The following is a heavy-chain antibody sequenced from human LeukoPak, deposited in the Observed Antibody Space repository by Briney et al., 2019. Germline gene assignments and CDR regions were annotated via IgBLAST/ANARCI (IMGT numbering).Heavy chain of an antibody. CDR3: ARNVYYDSGTYHSGFDY. CDR2: IKYDGSTS. V-gene: IGHV3-74*01. D-gene: IGHD3-10*01. J-gene: IGHJ4*02. Sequence: GGSLRLSCEASGFTFTTYWIHWVRQGPGKGLVWVSRIKYDGSTSNYADSVKGRFTISRDNSKNTLYLQMNSLRAEDTAMYYCARNVYYDSGTYHSGFDYWGLGTLVTVSS. CDR1: GFTFTTYW.